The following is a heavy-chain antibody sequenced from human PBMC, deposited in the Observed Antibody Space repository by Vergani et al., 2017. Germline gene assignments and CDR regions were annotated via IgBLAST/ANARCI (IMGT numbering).Heavy chain of an antibody. D-gene: IGHD5-18*01. Sequence: EVQLVQSGAEVKKPGESLRISCKGSGYSFTSYWISWVRQMPGKGLEWMGIIYPGDSDTRYSPSFQGQVTISADKSISTAYLQWSSLKASDTAMYYCARALRGYSYGYYFDYWGQGTLVTVSS. J-gene: IGHJ4*02. CDR1: GYSFTSYW. V-gene: IGHV5-51*01. CDR3: ARALRGYSYGYYFDY. CDR2: IYPGDSDT.